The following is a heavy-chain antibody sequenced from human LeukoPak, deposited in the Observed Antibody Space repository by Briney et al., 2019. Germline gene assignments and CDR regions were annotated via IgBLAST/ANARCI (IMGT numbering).Heavy chain of an antibody. CDR2: ISYDVSNK. V-gene: IGHV3-30*18. CDR3: AKVHSSGWYYFDY. CDR1: GFTFSTYA. Sequence: GGSLRLSCAASGFTFSTYAMHWVRQAPGKGLEWVAVISYDVSNKYYADSVKGRFTISRDNSKNTLYLQMNSLRAEDTAVYYCAKVHSSGWYYFDYWGQGTLVTVSS. J-gene: IGHJ4*02. D-gene: IGHD6-19*01.